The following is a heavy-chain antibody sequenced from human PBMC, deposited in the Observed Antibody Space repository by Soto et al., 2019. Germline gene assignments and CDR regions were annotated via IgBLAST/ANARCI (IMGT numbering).Heavy chain of an antibody. D-gene: IGHD4-4*01. CDR3: ARGPHEETVTTTYYYYYYMDV. CDR2: MNPNSGNT. V-gene: IGHV1-8*01. Sequence: QVQLVQSGAEVKKPGASVKVSCKDSGYTFTSYDINWVRQATGQGLEWMGWMNPNSGNTGYAQKFQGRVTMTRNTSISTAYMELSSPRSEDTAVYYCARGPHEETVTTTYYYYYYMDVWGKGTTVTVSS. CDR1: GYTFTSYD. J-gene: IGHJ6*03.